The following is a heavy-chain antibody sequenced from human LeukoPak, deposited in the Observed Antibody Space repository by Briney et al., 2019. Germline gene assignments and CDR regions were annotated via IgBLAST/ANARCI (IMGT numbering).Heavy chain of an antibody. J-gene: IGHJ4*02. Sequence: ASVKVSCKASGYTFTSYYMHWVRQAPGQGLEWMGWINPNGCSTNYAQKFQGRVTMTRDTSISTAYMELSRLRSDDTAVYYCARATAVADNADYWGQGTLVTVSS. CDR2: INPNGCST. D-gene: IGHD6-19*01. V-gene: IGHV1-2*02. CDR1: GYTFTSYY. CDR3: ARATAVADNADY.